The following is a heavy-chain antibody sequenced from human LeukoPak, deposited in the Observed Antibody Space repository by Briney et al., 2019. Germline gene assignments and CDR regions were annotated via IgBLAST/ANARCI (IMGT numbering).Heavy chain of an antibody. CDR2: IYYSGST. D-gene: IGHD1-26*01. CDR3: ASGIQWELFDY. CDR1: GGSISSYY. Sequence: TSETLSLTCTVSGGSISSYYWSWIRQPPGKGLEWIGYIYYSGSTNYNPSLKSRVTISVDTSKNQFSLKLSSVTAADTAVYYCASGIQWELFDYWGQGTLVTVSS. J-gene: IGHJ4*02. V-gene: IGHV4-59*12.